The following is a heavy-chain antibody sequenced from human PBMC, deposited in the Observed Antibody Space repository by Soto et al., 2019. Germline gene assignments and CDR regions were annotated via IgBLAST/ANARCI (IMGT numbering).Heavy chain of an antibody. CDR3: ARQGCSSTSCYLDNWFDP. J-gene: IGHJ5*02. Sequence: LEISWRGCGYSFTSYWSSWVRQMPGKGLEWMGRIDPSDSYTNYSPSFQGHVTISADKSISTAYLQWSSLKASDTAMYYCARQGCSSTSCYLDNWFDPWGQGTLVTVS. V-gene: IGHV5-10-1*01. CDR2: IDPSDSYT. D-gene: IGHD2-2*01. CDR1: GYSFTSYW.